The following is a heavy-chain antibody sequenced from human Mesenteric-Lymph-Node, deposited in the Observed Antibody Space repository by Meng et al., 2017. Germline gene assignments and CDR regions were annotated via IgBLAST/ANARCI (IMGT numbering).Heavy chain of an antibody. CDR2: VDHTGST. J-gene: IGHJ4*02. V-gene: IGHV4-34*01. CDR3: MIFSTGADY. Sequence: QVQLQQWAAGLLKPSESLSLTCAIYGGSFSVYYWNWMRQPPGKGLEWICEVDHTGSTNCNPSLKGRVTVSVDTSKKQYFLKLSSVTAADSAIYYCMIFSTGADYWAQGTLVTVSS. D-gene: IGHD6-19*01. CDR1: GGSFSVYY.